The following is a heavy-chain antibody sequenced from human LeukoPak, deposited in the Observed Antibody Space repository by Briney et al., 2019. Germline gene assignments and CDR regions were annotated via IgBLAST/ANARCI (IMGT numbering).Heavy chain of an antibody. J-gene: IGHJ6*02. CDR2: ISYDGSNK. V-gene: IGHV3-30*18. CDR3: AKDRVDTAYYYGMDV. Sequence: PGRSLRLSCAASGFTFSSCGMHWVRQAPGKGLEWVAVISYDGSNKYYADSVKGRFTISRDNSKNTLYLQMNSLRAEDTAVYYCAKDRVDTAYYYGMDVWGQGTTVTVSS. D-gene: IGHD5-18*01. CDR1: GFTFSSCG.